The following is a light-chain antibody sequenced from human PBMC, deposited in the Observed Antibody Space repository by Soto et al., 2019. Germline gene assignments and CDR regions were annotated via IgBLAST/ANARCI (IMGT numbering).Light chain of an antibody. Sequence: QSVLTQPPSASGTPGQRVSISCSGSSSNIGSNAVHWYQQFPGTDPSLLIYRDNQRPSGVPDRFSGSKSGASAALVISWRQPEDEADYYCAAWNARRYLWVFGGGTKLTVL. CDR2: RDN. V-gene: IGLV1-44*01. CDR1: SSNIGSNA. J-gene: IGLJ3*02. CDR3: AAWNARRYLWV.